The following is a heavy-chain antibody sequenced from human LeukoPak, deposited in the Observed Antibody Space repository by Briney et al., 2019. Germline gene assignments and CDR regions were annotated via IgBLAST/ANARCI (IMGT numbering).Heavy chain of an antibody. V-gene: IGHV4-59*01. D-gene: IGHD3-10*01. J-gene: IGHJ4*02. CDR2: IYYGGST. CDR1: RGSISSYY. Sequence: SETLSLTYAVSRGSISSYYWSWIRQSPGKGLEWIGYIYYGGSTNYNPSLKSRATISLDTSKNQFSVRLSSVTAADTAVYYCASLGGSGSWNFGYWGQGALVTVSS. CDR3: ASLGGSGSWNFGY.